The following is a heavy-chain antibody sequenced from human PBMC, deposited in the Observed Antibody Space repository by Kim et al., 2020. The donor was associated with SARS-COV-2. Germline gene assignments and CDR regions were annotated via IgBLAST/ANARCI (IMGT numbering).Heavy chain of an antibody. CDR2: IIPIFGTA. J-gene: IGHJ4*02. CDR1: GGTFSSYA. CDR3: ARDPSPYYDSSGYFDY. D-gene: IGHD3-22*01. V-gene: IGHV1-69*13. Sequence: SVKVSCKASGGTFSSYAISWVRQAPGQGLEWMGGIIPIFGTANYAQKFQGRVTITADESTSTAYMELSSLRSEDTAVYYCARDPSPYYDSSGYFDYWGQGTLVTVSS.